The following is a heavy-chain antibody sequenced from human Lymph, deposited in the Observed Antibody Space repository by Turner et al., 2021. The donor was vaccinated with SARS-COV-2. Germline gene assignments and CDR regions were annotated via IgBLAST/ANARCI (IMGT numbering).Heavy chain of an antibody. CDR3: ARVNGYNGYDLRYYYGMDV. CDR2: IWYDGSNK. J-gene: IGHJ6*02. Sequence: QVQLVESGGGVVQPGRSLRLSCAASGFTFSSYCMHWVRQAPGKGLDLVSVIWYDGSNKYYAYSVKGLFTISRDNSKNTLYLQMNSLRAEDTAVYYCARVNGYNGYDLRYYYGMDVWGQGTTVTVSS. V-gene: IGHV3-33*01. CDR1: GFTFSSYC. D-gene: IGHD5-12*01.